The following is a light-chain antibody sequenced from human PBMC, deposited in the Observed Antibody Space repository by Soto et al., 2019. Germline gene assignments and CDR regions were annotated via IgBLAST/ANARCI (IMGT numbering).Light chain of an antibody. Sequence: DIQMTQSPSSLSASVGDRVTITCRASQGISNYLAWYQQKPGKVPKLLIYAASTLQSGVPSRFSGSGSGTDFTLTISSLQPEDVATYYCQKYNSALSITFGQGTRLGL. J-gene: IGKJ5*01. CDR1: QGISNY. V-gene: IGKV1-27*01. CDR3: QKYNSALSIT. CDR2: AAS.